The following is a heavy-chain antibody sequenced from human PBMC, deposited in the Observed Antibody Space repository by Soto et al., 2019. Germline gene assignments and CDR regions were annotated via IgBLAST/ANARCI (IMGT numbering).Heavy chain of an antibody. J-gene: IGHJ6*02. V-gene: IGHV3-33*01. CDR1: GFTFSSYG. D-gene: IGHD6-13*01. Sequence: QVQLVESGGGVVQPRRSLRLSCAASGFTFSSYGMHWVRQAPGKGLEWVAVIWYDGSNKYYADSVKGRFPISRDNSKNTRYLQMNSRRAGDTAVYYCAREPLGYSSSWDVDYYGMAVWGQGTTVTFSS. CDR2: IWYDGSNK. CDR3: AREPLGYSSSWDVDYYGMAV.